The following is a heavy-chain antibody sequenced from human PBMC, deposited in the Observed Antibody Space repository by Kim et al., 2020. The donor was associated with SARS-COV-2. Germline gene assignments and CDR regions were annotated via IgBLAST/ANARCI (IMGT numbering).Heavy chain of an antibody. D-gene: IGHD3-16*01. CDR2: ISNSGGS. CDR3: ARTAMMTFGGVAGDAFDV. J-gene: IGHJ3*01. CDR1: SGSISNTNYY. Sequence: SETLSLTCTISSGSISNTNYYWTWIRQPPGKGLEWIGYISNSGGSFYNPSLKSRLTISVDTSKNQFSLNLTSVTAADTAVYYCARTAMMTFGGVAGDAFDVWGQGTMVTVSS. V-gene: IGHV4-30-4*01.